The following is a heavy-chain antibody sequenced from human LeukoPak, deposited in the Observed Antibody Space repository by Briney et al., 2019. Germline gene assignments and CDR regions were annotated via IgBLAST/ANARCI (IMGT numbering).Heavy chain of an antibody. CDR3: ARGKKAALLWFGELLLDY. V-gene: IGHV4-34*01. D-gene: IGHD3-10*01. Sequence: SETLSLTCAVYGGSFSGYYWSWIRQPPGKGLEWIGEINHNGSTNYNPSLKSRVTISVDTSKNQFSLKLSSVTAADTAVYYCARGKKAALLWFGELLLDYWGQGTLVTVSS. CDR1: GGSFSGYY. J-gene: IGHJ4*02. CDR2: INHNGST.